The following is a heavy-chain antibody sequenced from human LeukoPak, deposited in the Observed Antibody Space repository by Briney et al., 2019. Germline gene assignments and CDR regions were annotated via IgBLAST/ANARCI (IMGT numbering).Heavy chain of an antibody. J-gene: IGHJ6*03. CDR3: AREGGYKALRYMDV. CDR2: ISSSSSYV. D-gene: IGHD5-24*01. CDR1: GFTSSSYS. V-gene: IGHV3-21*01. Sequence: GGSLRLSCAASGFTSSSYSMNWVRQAPGKGLEWVSSISSSSSYVYYADSVKGRFTISRDNSKNTLYLQMNSLRAEDTAVYYCAREGGYKALRYMDVWGKGTTVTVSS.